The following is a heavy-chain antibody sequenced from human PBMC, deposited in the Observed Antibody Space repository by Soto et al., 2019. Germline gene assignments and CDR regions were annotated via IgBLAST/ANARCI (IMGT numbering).Heavy chain of an antibody. CDR2: INSDGSST. J-gene: IGHJ6*03. CDR1: GFTFSSYW. D-gene: IGHD2-15*01. CDR3: ARAAYCSGGSCNSDYMDV. Sequence: GSLRLSCAASGFTFSSYWMHWVRQAPGKGLVWVSRINSDGSSTSYADSVKGRFTISRDNAKNTLYLQMNSLRAEDTAVYYCARAAYCSGGSCNSDYMDVWGKGTTVTVSS. V-gene: IGHV3-74*01.